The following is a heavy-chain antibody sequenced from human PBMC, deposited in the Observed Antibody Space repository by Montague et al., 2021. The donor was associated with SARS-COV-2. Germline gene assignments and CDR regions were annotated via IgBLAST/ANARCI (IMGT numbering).Heavy chain of an antibody. CDR1: GESFSRYY. Sequence: SETLSLTCAVFGESFSRYYWSWIRQPPGRGLEWIGEISQSGNTKYSPSLQSRVSISLDTSRNQFSLKVSSVTAADTALYYCARLGDGIVPSPILGLGPYYSFYYMDVWGKGTTVTVSS. CDR3: ARLGDGIVPSPILGLGPYYSFYYMDV. V-gene: IGHV4-34*01. J-gene: IGHJ6*03. D-gene: IGHD2-2*02. CDR2: ISQSGNT.